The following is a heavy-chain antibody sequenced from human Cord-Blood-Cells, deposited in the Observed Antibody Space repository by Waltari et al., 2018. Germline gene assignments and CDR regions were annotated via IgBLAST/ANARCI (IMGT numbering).Heavy chain of an antibody. Sequence: EVQLVESGGGLVKPGGSLRLSCAASGFTFSNAWMSWVRQAPGKGLEWVGRIKSKTDGGTTDYAAPVKGRFTISRDDSKNTLYLQMNSLKTEDTAVYYCTTGSGITGTTNYWGQGTLVTVSS. CDR3: TTGSGITGTTNY. D-gene: IGHD1-7*01. CDR1: GFTFSNAW. J-gene: IGHJ4*02. V-gene: IGHV3-15*01. CDR2: IKSKTDGGTT.